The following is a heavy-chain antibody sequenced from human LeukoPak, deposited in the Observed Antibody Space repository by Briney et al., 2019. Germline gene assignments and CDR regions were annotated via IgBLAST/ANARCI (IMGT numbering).Heavy chain of an antibody. J-gene: IGHJ4*02. CDR2: ISYDGSNK. Sequence: GGSLRLSCAASGFTFSSYAMHWVRQAPGKGLEWVAVISYDGSNKYYADSVKGRLTISRDNSKNTLYLQMNSLRAEDTAVYYCAGNPLTTGFPALYYFDYWGQGTLVTVSS. D-gene: IGHD4-17*01. V-gene: IGHV3-30-3*01. CDR3: AGNPLTTGFPALYYFDY. CDR1: GFTFSSYA.